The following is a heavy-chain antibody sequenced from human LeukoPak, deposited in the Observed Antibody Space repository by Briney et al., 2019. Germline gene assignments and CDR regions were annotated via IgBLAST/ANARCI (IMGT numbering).Heavy chain of an antibody. CDR2: IYYSGST. J-gene: IGHJ4*02. D-gene: IGHD3-22*01. V-gene: IGHV4-39*01. CDR1: GGSISSSSYH. CDR3: ARPATDYYDSSGYLY. Sequence: SETLSLTCTVSGGSISSSSYHWGWIRQPPGKGLEWIGSIYYSGSTYYNPSLKSRVTISVDTSKNQFSLKLSSVTAADTAVYYCARPATDYYDSSGYLYWGQGTLVTVSS.